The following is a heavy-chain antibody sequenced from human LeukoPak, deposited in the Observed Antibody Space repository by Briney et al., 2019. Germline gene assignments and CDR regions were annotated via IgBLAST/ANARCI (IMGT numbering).Heavy chain of an antibody. CDR2: ISTVECST. CDR3: ARDMYFRRDSWYDVRSFDN. Sequence: AGGSLRLSCAASGFTFSSYWMHWVRQAPEKGLVCVSRISTVECSTIYPDSVKGRFTISRDNAKSTLYLQMNSLRAEDTAVYYCARDMYFRRDSWYDVRSFDNWGQGTLVTVSS. CDR1: GFTFSSYW. J-gene: IGHJ4*02. D-gene: IGHD3/OR15-3a*01. V-gene: IGHV3-74*01.